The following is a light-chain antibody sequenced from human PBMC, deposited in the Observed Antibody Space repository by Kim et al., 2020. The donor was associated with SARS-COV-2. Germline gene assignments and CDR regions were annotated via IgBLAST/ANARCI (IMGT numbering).Light chain of an antibody. CDR2: RDN. Sequence: SVSPGQTASITYSGDKLGDKNASWYQQKPGQSPVVVIFRDNRRPSGIPERFSGSNSGNTATLTISGTQAMDEADYYCQAWDSSIYVFGTGTKVTVL. V-gene: IGLV3-1*01. CDR1: KLGDKN. CDR3: QAWDSSIYV. J-gene: IGLJ1*01.